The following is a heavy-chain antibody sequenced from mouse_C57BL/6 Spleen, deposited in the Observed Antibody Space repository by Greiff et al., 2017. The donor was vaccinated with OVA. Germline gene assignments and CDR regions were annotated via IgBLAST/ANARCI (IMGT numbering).Heavy chain of an antibody. CDR1: GYTFTEYT. D-gene: IGHD2-3*01. Sequence: QVQLQQSGAELVKPGASVKLSCKASGYTFTEYTIHWVKQRSGQGLEWIGWFYPGSGSIKYNEKFKSKATLTVDTSSSTAYMQLSSLTSEDSAVYYCARCDGYPRYYYAMDYWGQGTSVTVSS. J-gene: IGHJ4*01. V-gene: IGHV1-62-2*01. CDR2: FYPGSGSI. CDR3: ARCDGYPRYYYAMDY.